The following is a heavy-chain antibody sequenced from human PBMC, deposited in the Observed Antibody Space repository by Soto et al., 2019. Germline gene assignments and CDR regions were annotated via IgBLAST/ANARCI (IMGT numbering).Heavy chain of an antibody. D-gene: IGHD2-15*01. Sequence: GGSLRLSCAASGFTFSSYAMHWVRQAPGKGLEWVAVISYDGSNKYYADSVKGRFTISRDNSKNTLYLQMNSLRAEDTAVYYCARAKDPHCSGGSCYSGKDYWGQGTLVTVSS. J-gene: IGHJ4*02. CDR2: ISYDGSNK. V-gene: IGHV3-30-3*01. CDR1: GFTFSSYA. CDR3: ARAKDPHCSGGSCYSGKDY.